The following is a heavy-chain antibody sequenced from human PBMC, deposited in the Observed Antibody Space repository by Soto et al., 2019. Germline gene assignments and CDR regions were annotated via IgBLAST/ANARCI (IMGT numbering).Heavy chain of an antibody. CDR1: GFTFTAYS. CDR2: IATNGGGT. V-gene: IGHV3-48*01. J-gene: IGHJ4*02. D-gene: IGHD3-10*01. CDR3: VRDADKVPRGQHMVHGDY. Sequence: DVQVVESGGDLVQPGGSLRLSCVTSGFTFTAYSLNWVRQAPGQGLEWLAYIATNGGGTDYGDSVKGRFTIPRDKDKNTVXLQMNGLRAEDTAVYHCVRDADKVPRGQHMVHGDYWGQGTVVTVSS.